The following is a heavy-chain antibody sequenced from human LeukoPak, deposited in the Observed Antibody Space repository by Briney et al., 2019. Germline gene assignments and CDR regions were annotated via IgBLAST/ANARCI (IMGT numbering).Heavy chain of an antibody. Sequence: GGSLRLSCAASGFTFSSYSMNWVRQAPGKGLEWVSSISSSSSYIYYADSVKGRCTISRDNAQNSLYLQMNSLRAEDTAVYYCTRGSYGDYEYWGQGTLVTVSS. CDR1: GFTFSSYS. CDR2: ISSSSSYI. D-gene: IGHD4-17*01. J-gene: IGHJ4*02. CDR3: TRGSYGDYEY. V-gene: IGHV3-21*01.